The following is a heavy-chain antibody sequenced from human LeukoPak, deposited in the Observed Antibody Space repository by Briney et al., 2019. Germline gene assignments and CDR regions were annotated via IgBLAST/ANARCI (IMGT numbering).Heavy chain of an antibody. CDR3: ARDPITMVRGSFDY. CDR2: ISSSSSYI. J-gene: IGHJ4*02. Sequence: GSLRLSCAASGFTFSSYSMNWVRQAPGKGREWVSSISSSSSYIYYADSVKGRFTISRDNAKNSLYLQMNSLRAEDTAVYYCARDPITMVRGSFDYWGQGTLVTVSS. V-gene: IGHV3-21*01. CDR1: GFTFSSYS. D-gene: IGHD3-10*01.